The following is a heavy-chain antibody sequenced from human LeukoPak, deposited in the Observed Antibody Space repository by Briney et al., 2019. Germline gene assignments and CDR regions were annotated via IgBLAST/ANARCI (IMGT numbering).Heavy chain of an antibody. J-gene: IGHJ4*02. CDR2: INWNGGST. CDR3: AKDRATATVVDY. D-gene: IGHD5-12*01. V-gene: IGHV3-20*04. CDR1: GFTFDDYG. Sequence: PGGSLRLSCAASGFTFDDYGMSWVRQAPGKGLEWVSGINWNGGSTGYADSVKGRFTISRDNSKNTLYLQMNSLRAEDTAVYYCAKDRATATVVDYWGQGTLVTVSS.